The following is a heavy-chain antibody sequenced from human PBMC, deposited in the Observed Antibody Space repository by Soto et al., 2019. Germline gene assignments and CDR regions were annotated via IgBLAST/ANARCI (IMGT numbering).Heavy chain of an antibody. CDR3: AREVVGNTWPGIFDS. CDR2: VYTSGST. V-gene: IGHV4-4*08. J-gene: IGHJ4*02. Sequence: WTWIRQTPRKELQWIGYVYTSGSTKYNSSLKSRATISLDASNSQFSLTMSSVTAADTGVYYCAREVVGNTWPGIFDSWGRGTLVVVSS.